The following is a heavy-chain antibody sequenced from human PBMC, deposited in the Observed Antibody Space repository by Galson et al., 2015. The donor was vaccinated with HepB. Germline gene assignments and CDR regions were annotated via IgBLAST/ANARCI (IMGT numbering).Heavy chain of an antibody. CDR3: ARAWIYYGSGSYFDY. J-gene: IGHJ4*02. D-gene: IGHD3-10*01. CDR1: GYTFTSYY. V-gene: IGHV1-46*01. Sequence: SVKVSCKASGYTFTSYYMHWVRQAPGQGLEWMGTINPSGGSTSYAQKFQGRVTMTRDTSTSTVYMELSSLRSEDTAVYYCARAWIYYGSGSYFDYWGQGTLVTVSS. CDR2: INPSGGST.